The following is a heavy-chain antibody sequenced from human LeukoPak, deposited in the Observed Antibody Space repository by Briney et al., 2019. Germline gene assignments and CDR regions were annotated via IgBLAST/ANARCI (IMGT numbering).Heavy chain of an antibody. CDR2: IYYGGSL. V-gene: IGHV4-39*07. J-gene: IGHJ4*02. CDR1: GGSISSSSSY. Sequence: PSETLSLTCTVSGGSISSSSSYWGWIRQPPGKGLEWIGSIYYGGSLYYNPSLKSRVTISVDTSKNQFSLKLSSVTAADTAVYYCAREGFQSDSSGYYVFDSWGQGTLVTVSS. D-gene: IGHD3-22*01. CDR3: AREGFQSDSSGYYVFDS.